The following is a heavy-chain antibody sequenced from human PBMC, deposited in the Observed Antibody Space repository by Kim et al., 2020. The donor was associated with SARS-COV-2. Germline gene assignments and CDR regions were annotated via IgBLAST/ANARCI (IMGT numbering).Heavy chain of an antibody. CDR3: ARGDYPSNWFDP. J-gene: IGHJ5*02. D-gene: IGHD3-16*01. CDR1: GYTFTSYA. CDR2: INAGNGNT. V-gene: IGHV1-3*01. Sequence: ASVKVSCKASGYTFTSYAMHWVRQAPGQRLEWMGWINAGNGNTKYSQKFQGRVTITRDTSASTAYMELSSLRSEDTAVYYCARGDYPSNWFDPWGQGTLVTVSS.